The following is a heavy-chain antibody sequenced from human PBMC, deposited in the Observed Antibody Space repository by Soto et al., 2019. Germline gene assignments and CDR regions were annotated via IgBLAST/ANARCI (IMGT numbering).Heavy chain of an antibody. D-gene: IGHD5-18*01. CDR1: GGSISSGGYY. J-gene: IGHJ4*02. V-gene: IGHV4-39*01. CDR2: IYYSGST. CDR3: AGTTWIQLWSTNFDY. Sequence: PSETLSLTCTVSGGSISSGGYYWGWIRQPPGKGLEWIGSIYYSGSTYYNPSLKSRVTISVDTSKNQFSLKLSSVTAADTAVYYCAGTTWIQLWSTNFDYWGQGTLVTVSS.